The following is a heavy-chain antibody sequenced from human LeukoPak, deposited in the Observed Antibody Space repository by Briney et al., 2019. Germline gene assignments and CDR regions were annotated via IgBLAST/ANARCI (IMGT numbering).Heavy chain of an antibody. D-gene: IGHD3-3*01. CDR3: AKLPTIFGVADSFDI. V-gene: IGHV3-23*01. J-gene: IGHJ3*02. Sequence: PGGSLRLSCVASGITFSSYVMSWVRQAPGKGLEWISAISDRGKTDYADSVKGRFTISRDNSKNTLYLQLSSLRADDTAIYYCAKLPTIFGVADSFDIWGQGTLVTVSS. CDR2: ISDRGKT. CDR1: GITFSSYV.